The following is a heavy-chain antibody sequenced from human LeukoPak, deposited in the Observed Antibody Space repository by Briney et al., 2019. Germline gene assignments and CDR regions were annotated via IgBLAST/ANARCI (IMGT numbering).Heavy chain of an antibody. CDR2: IYNSGST. CDR3: ARDYFFRGAKNAFDI. CDR1: GGSISSYY. D-gene: IGHD1-26*01. J-gene: IGHJ3*02. V-gene: IGHV4-59*12. Sequence: SETLSLTCTVSGGSISSYYWNWIRQPPGKGLEWIGYIYNSGSTNNNPSLKSRVTISVDKSKNQFSLKLSSVTAADTAVYYCARDYFFRGAKNAFDIWGQGTMVTVSS.